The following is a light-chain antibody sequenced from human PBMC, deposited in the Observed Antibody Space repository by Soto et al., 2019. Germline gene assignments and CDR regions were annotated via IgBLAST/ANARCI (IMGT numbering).Light chain of an antibody. J-gene: IGLJ2*01. V-gene: IGLV2-14*01. CDR1: SSDVGGYNY. Sequence: QSALTQPASVSGSPGQSITISCTGTSSDVGGYNYVSWYQQHLGKAPKLMIYDVSNRPSGVSNRFSGSKSGNTASLTISGLQAEDEADYYCSSYTSSSHVVFGGGTQLTVL. CDR3: SSYTSSSHVV. CDR2: DVS.